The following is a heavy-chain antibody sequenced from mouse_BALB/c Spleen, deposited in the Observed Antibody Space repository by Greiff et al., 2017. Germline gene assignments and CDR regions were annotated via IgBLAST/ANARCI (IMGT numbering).Heavy chain of an antibody. D-gene: IGHD1-2*01. J-gene: IGHJ1*01. V-gene: IGHV5-12-2*01. CDR1: GFTFSSYT. CDR3: ARHEETTATLWYFDV. CDR2: ISNGGGST. Sequence: EVKLVESGGGLVQPGGSLKLSCAASGFTFSSYTMSWVRQTPEKRLEWVAYISNGGGSTYYPDTVKGRFTISRDNAKNTLYLQMSRLKSEDTAMYYCARHEETTATLWYFDVWGAGTTVTVSS.